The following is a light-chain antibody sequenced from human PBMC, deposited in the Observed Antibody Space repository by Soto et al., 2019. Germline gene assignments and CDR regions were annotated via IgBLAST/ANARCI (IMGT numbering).Light chain of an antibody. CDR2: TAS. V-gene: IGKV1-5*03. Sequence: DIQMTQSPSTLSASVGDRVTITCRASQSVSSWLAWYQQKPGKAPNLLIYTASSLESGVPSRFSGSGSGTEFTLTISSLQPDDFATYYCQQYSSYWTFAQGTKVDSK. CDR1: QSVSSW. J-gene: IGKJ1*01. CDR3: QQYSSYWT.